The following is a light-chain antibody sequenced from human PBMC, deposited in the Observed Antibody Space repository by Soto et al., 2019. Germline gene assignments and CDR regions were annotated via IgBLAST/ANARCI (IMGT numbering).Light chain of an antibody. CDR1: QGISNY. Sequence: DIQMTQSPSSLSASVGDRVTITCRASQGISNYLAWYQQKPGKVPKLLIYAASTLQSGVPSRFSGSGSGTDFTLTINSLQPEDVATYYCQKSNSAPWTFGQGTKVEIK. V-gene: IGKV1-27*01. CDR2: AAS. J-gene: IGKJ1*01. CDR3: QKSNSAPWT.